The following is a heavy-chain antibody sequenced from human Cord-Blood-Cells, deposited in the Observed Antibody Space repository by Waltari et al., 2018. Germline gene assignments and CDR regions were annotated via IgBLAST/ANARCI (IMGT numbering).Heavy chain of an antibody. V-gene: IGHV1-8*03. J-gene: IGHJ6*03. D-gene: IGHD6-13*01. CDR1: GYTFTSYE. CDR2: MNPNSGNT. Sequence: QVQLVQSGAEVKKPGASVKVSCKASGYTFTSYELNWVRPATGQGLEWLGWMNPNSGNTGYAQKFQGRVTITRNTSISTAYMELSSLRSEDTAVYYCARSTYSSSWYYYYYYYMDVWGKGTTVTVSS. CDR3: ARSTYSSSWYYYYYYYMDV.